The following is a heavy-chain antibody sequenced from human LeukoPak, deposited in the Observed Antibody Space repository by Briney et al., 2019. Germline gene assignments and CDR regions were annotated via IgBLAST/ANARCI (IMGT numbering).Heavy chain of an antibody. CDR1: GGTFSSYA. Sequence: ASVKVSCKASGGTFSSYAISWVRQAPGQGLEWMGGIIPIFGTANYAQKFQGRVTITADESTSTAYMELSSLRSEDTALYYCAKDSGYGIVGATIFDYWGQGTLVTVSS. V-gene: IGHV1-69*01. CDR2: IIPIFGTA. D-gene: IGHD1-26*01. J-gene: IGHJ4*02. CDR3: AKDSGYGIVGATIFDY.